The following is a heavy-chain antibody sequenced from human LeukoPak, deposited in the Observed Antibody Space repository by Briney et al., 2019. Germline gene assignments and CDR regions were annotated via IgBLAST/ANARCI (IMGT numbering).Heavy chain of an antibody. V-gene: IGHV2-5*02. D-gene: IGHD4-17*01. CDR1: GFSLSTSGVG. CDR3: AHYDYGDSPTVDYFDY. Sequence: SGPTLVNPTQTLTLTCTFSGFSLSTSGVGVAWIRQPPGKALEWLALIYWDDDKRYSPSLKSRITITKDTSKNQVVLTITNMDPVDTGTYYCAHYDYGDSPTVDYFDYWGQGTLVTVSS. CDR2: IYWDDDK. J-gene: IGHJ4*02.